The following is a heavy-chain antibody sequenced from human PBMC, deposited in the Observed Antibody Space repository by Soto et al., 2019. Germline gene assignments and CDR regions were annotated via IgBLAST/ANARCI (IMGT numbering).Heavy chain of an antibody. Sequence: SETLSLTCAVSGGSISSSNWWSWVRQPPGKGLEWIGEIYHSGSTNYNPSLKSRVTISVDKSKNQFSLKLSSVTAADTAVYYCARHYPLGYCGSTSCSGYFDYWGQGTLVTVSS. J-gene: IGHJ4*02. CDR1: GGSISSSNW. D-gene: IGHD2-2*01. CDR3: ARHYPLGYCGSTSCSGYFDY. V-gene: IGHV4-4*02. CDR2: IYHSGST.